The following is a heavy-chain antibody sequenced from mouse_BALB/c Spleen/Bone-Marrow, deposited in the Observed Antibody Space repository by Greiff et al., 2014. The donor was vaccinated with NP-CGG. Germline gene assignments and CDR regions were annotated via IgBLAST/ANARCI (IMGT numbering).Heavy chain of an antibody. J-gene: IGHJ4*01. D-gene: IGHD2-4*01. CDR3: ARDTMITYYYAMDY. CDR1: GFTFSSYG. Sequence: EVMLVESGGDLVKPGGSLKLSCAASGFTFSSYGMSWVRPTPDKRLEWVATISSGGSYTYYPDSVKGRFTISRDNAKNTLYLQMSSLKSEDTAMYYCARDTMITYYYAMDYWGQGTSVTVSS. CDR2: ISSGGSYT. V-gene: IGHV5-6*01.